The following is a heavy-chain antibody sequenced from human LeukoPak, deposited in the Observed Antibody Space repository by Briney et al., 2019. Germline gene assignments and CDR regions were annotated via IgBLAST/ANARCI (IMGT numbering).Heavy chain of an antibody. J-gene: IGHJ4*02. Sequence: SVKVSCKASGGTFSSYAISWVRQAPGQGLEWMAGIIPIFGTANYAQKFQGRVTITADESTSTAYMELSSLRSEDTAVYYWARSPYYYDSSGYTFDYWGKGTLVTVSS. CDR2: IIPIFGTA. CDR1: GGTFSSYA. CDR3: ARSPYYYDSSGYTFDY. V-gene: IGHV1-69*13. D-gene: IGHD3-22*01.